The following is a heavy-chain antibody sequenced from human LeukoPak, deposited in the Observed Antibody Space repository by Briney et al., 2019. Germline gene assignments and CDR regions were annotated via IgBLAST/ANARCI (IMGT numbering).Heavy chain of an antibody. CDR2: LSRSGSSI. Sequence: PGGSLRLSCAASRFTFSDHYMNWIRQAPGKGLEWVSYLSRSGSSIYYADSVKGRFTISRDNAKNSLYLQMNSLRAEDTAVYYCAKVGPLSSTTGLGTDYWGQGTLVTVSS. CDR1: RFTFSDHY. D-gene: IGHD2/OR15-2a*01. J-gene: IGHJ4*02. CDR3: AKVGPLSSTTGLGTDY. V-gene: IGHV3-11*04.